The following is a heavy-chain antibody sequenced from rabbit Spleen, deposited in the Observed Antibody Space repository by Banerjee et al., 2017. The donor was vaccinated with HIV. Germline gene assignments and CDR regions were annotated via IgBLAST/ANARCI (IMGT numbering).Heavy chain of an antibody. CDR3: ARGTYADYAGYGYILGYFNL. V-gene: IGHV1S40*01. J-gene: IGHJ4*01. CDR2: IYAGSSGSA. D-gene: IGHD6-1*01. Sequence: QSLEESGGDLVKPGASLTLTCTASASGFSFNITYYMCWVRQAPGKGLEWIACIYAGSSGSAYYASWAKGRFTISKTSSTTVTLQMTSLTAADTATYFCARGTYADYAGYGYILGYFNLWGQGTLVT. CDR1: GFSFNITYY.